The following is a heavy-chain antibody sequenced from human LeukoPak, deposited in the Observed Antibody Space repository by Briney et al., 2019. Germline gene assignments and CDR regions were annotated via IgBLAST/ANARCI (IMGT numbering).Heavy chain of an antibody. D-gene: IGHD6-13*01. V-gene: IGHV4-61*02. CDR2: IYTSGST. CDR1: GGSISSGGYY. J-gene: IGHJ4*02. CDR3: ARGKIAAAPGY. Sequence: PSETLSLTCTVSGGSISSGGYYWSWIRQPAGKGLEWIGRIYTSGSTNYNPSLKSRVTISVDTSKNQFSLKLSSVTAADTAVYYCARGKIAAAPGYWGQGTLVTVSS.